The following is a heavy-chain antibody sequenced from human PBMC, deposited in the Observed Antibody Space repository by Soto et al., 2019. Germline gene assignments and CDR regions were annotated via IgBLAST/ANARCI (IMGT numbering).Heavy chain of an antibody. CDR3: ARGPGLYSGYDYYYYYGMDV. Sequence: GGSLRLSCAASGFTFSSYSMNWVRQAPGKGLEWVSSISSSSSYIYYADSVKGRFTISRDNAKNSLYLQMNSLRAEDTAVYYCARGPGLYSGYDYYYYYGMDVWGQGTTVTVSS. CDR1: GFTFSSYS. CDR2: ISSSSSYI. V-gene: IGHV3-21*01. D-gene: IGHD5-12*01. J-gene: IGHJ6*02.